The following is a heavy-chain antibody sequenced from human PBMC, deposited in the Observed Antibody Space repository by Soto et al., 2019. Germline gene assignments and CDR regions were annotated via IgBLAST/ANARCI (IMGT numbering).Heavy chain of an antibody. V-gene: IGHV3-23*01. J-gene: IGHJ3*02. CDR1: GFTFSSYA. D-gene: IGHD6-6*01. Sequence: GGSLRLSCAASGFTFSSYAMSWVRQAPGKGLEWVSAIRGSGGSTYYADSVKGRFTISRDNSKNTLYLQMNSLRAEDTAVYYCAKDSEYSSSPGDAFDIWGQGTMVTVSS. CDR2: IRGSGGST. CDR3: AKDSEYSSSPGDAFDI.